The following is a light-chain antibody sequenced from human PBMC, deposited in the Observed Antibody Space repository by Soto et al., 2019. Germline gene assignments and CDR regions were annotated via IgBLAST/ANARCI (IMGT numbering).Light chain of an antibody. CDR2: EDN. CDR3: CAFVRSNALL. J-gene: IGLJ2*01. Sequence: QSALTQPASVSGSPGQSITISCTGTSSDAGSYNLVSWYQHHPGKAPKFIIYEDNKRPSGVSNRFSGSKSGNTASLTISGLQAEDEADYYCCAFVRSNALLFGGGTKLTVL. V-gene: IGLV2-23*01. CDR1: SSDAGSYNL.